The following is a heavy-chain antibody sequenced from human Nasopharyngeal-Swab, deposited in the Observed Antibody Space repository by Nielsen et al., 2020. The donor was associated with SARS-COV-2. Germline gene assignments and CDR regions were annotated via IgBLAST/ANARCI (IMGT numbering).Heavy chain of an antibody. CDR2: IYYSGST. CDR1: GGSISSGGYY. V-gene: IGHV4-31*03. CDR3: ARALWKKSYYYYMDV. J-gene: IGHJ6*03. Sequence: LRLSCTVSGGSISSGGYYWSWIRQHPGKGLEWIGYIYYSGSTYYNPSLKSRVTISIDTSKNQFSLKLSSVTAADTAVYYCARALWKKSYYYYMDVWGKGTTVTVSS. D-gene: IGHD2/OR15-2a*01.